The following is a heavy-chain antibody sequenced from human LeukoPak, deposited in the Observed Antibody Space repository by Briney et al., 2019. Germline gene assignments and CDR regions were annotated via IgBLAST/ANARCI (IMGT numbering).Heavy chain of an antibody. V-gene: IGHV3-23*01. CDR1: GFPFTIYA. Sequence: GGSLRLSCAASGFPFTIYAMSWVRQAPGKGLEWVSSIGGSSTYYADFVKGRFTISRDTSKNTMDLQMNSLRAEDTAIYYCAKYRGFGDSYDSWGQGTLVTVSS. CDR2: IGGSST. D-gene: IGHD3-10*01. J-gene: IGHJ4*02. CDR3: AKYRGFGDSYDS.